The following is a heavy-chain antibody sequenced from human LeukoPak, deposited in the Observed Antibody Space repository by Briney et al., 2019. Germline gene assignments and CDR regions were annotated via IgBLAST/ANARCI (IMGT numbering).Heavy chain of an antibody. CDR3: ARVLFSSSWSRPFDY. CDR2: IIPIFGTA. D-gene: IGHD6-13*01. J-gene: IGHJ4*02. Sequence: ASVKVSCKASGGTFSSYAISWVRQAPGQGLEWMGGIIPIFGTANYAQKFQGRVTITADESTSTAYMELSSLRSEDTAVYYCARVLFSSSWSRPFDYWGQGTLVTVSS. V-gene: IGHV1-69*13. CDR1: GGTFSSYA.